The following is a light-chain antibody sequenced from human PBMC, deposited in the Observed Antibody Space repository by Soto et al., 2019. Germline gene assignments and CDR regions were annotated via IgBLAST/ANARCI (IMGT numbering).Light chain of an antibody. J-gene: IGKJ2*01. Sequence: DIQMTQSPSTLSASVGDRVTITCRASQSISSWLAWYQQKPGKAPKLLIYKASSLESGVPSRFRGSGSGTEFTLTKSSLQPDDFATYYCQQYNSDPYTFGQGTKLEIK. CDR1: QSISSW. V-gene: IGKV1-5*03. CDR3: QQYNSDPYT. CDR2: KAS.